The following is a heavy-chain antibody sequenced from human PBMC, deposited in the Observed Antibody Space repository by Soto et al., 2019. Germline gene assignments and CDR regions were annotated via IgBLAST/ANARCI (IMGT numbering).Heavy chain of an antibody. D-gene: IGHD2-2*01. J-gene: IGHJ6*02. CDR3: ARPYQLPYYYYSYGMDV. Sequence: GWSLRLSCAASGFTFSSYSMNWVRQAPGKGLEWVSSISSSSSYIYYADSVKGRFTISRDNAKNSLYLQMNSLRAEDTAVYYCARPYQLPYYYYSYGMDVWGQGTKVTVSS. CDR2: ISSSSSYI. CDR1: GFTFSSYS. V-gene: IGHV3-21*01.